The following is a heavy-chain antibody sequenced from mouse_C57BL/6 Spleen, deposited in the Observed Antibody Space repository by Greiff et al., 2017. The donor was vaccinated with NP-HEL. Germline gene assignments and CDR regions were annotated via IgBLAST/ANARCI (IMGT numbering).Heavy chain of an antibody. CDR2: IDPSDSYT. V-gene: IGHV1-69*01. Sequence: VQLHQPGAELVMPGASVKLSCKASGYTFTSYWMHWVKQRPGQGLEWIGEIDPSDSYTNYNQKFKGKSTLTVDKSSSTAYMQLSSLTSEDAAVYYCARKDWAMDDWGQGTSVTVSS. J-gene: IGHJ4*01. CDR1: GYTFTSYW. D-gene: IGHD4-1*01. CDR3: ARKDWAMDD.